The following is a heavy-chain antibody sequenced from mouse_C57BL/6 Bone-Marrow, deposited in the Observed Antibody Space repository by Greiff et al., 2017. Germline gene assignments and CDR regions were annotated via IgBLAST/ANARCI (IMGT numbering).Heavy chain of an antibody. V-gene: IGHV1-52*01. CDR3: AVHYGSSSYYFDY. CDR2: IDPSDSET. Sequence: QFQLQQPGAELVRPGSSVKLSCKASGYTFTSYWMHWVKQRPIQGLEWIGNIDPSDSETHYNQKFKDKATLTVDKSSSTAYMQLSSLTSEYSAVYYCAVHYGSSSYYFDYWGQGTTLTVSS. D-gene: IGHD1-1*01. J-gene: IGHJ2*01. CDR1: GYTFTSYW.